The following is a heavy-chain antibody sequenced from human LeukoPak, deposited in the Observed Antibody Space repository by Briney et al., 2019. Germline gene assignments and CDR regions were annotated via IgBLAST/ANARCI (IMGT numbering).Heavy chain of an antibody. CDR3: ASGFIAVAGTRVDY. V-gene: IGHV3-30*04. Sequence: GRSLRLSCAASGFTFSSYAMHWVRQAPGKGLEWVAVISYDGSNKYYADSVKGRFTISRDNSKNTLYLQMISLRAEDTAVYYCASGFIAVAGTRVDYWGQGTLVTVSS. D-gene: IGHD6-19*01. J-gene: IGHJ4*02. CDR2: ISYDGSNK. CDR1: GFTFSSYA.